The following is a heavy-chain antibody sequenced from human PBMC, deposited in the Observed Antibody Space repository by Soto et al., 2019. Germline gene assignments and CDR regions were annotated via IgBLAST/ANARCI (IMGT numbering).Heavy chain of an antibody. CDR1: GGSISSYY. CDR2: IYYSGST. D-gene: IGHD3-22*01. V-gene: IGHV4-59*01. Sequence: PSETLSLTCTVSGGSISSYYWSWIRQPPGKGLEWIGYIYYSGSTNYNPSLKSRVTISVDTSKNQFSLKLSSVTAADPAVYYCERQSYDCSDYIDYWGQGTLVTVSS. CDR3: ERQSYDCSDYIDY. J-gene: IGHJ4*02.